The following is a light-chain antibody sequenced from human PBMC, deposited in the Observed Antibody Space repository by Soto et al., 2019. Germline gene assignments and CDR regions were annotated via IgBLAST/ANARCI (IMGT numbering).Light chain of an antibody. Sequence: EIALSLSPGTLSLSPGERATLSCRASQSVSSSYLAWYQQKPGQAHRLLIYGAYSRATGIQDRFSGSGSGTDFTLTIRRLEPEDFAVYYCKQYGSSPETFGQGTKVDIK. V-gene: IGKV3-20*01. CDR2: GAY. CDR3: KQYGSSPET. J-gene: IGKJ1*01. CDR1: QSVSSSY.